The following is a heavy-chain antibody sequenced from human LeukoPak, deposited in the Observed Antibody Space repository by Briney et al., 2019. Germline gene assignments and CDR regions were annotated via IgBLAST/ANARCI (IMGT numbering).Heavy chain of an antibody. CDR2: IYYSEST. D-gene: IGHD2-15*01. CDR1: GGSISSSYYY. V-gene: IGHV4-39*02. Sequence: SETLSLTCTVSGGSISSSYYYWGWIRQPPGKGLEWIGSIYYSESTYYNPSLKSRVTISVDTSKNQFSLKLRSVTAADTAVYYCAKDRACRYCSGGSCPGYWGQGTLVTVSS. J-gene: IGHJ4*02. CDR3: AKDRACRYCSGGSCPGY.